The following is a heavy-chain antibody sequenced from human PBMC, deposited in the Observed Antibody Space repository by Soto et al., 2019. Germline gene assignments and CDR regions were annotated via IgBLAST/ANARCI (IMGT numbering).Heavy chain of an antibody. J-gene: IGHJ3*02. CDR2: IYHTGGT. Sequence: QVQLQESGPGLVKPSGTLSLTCAVSGGSISSDNWWIWVRQTPGKGLEYMGEIYHTGGTFYNPSLRSRVTMSLDKTNNQFSLRLTSMTPADTAAYYCAKNTCYGGTCYTAFHIWGQGTTVTVSP. CDR1: GGSISSDNW. CDR3: AKNTCYGGTCYTAFHI. V-gene: IGHV4-4*02. D-gene: IGHD2-15*01.